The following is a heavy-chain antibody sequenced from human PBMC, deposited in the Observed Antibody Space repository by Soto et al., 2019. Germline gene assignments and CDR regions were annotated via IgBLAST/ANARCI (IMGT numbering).Heavy chain of an antibody. V-gene: IGHV3-11*04. J-gene: IGHJ4*02. CDR3: ARDLDAEMATIHYFDY. CDR1: GFTFSDYY. D-gene: IGHD5-12*01. CDR2: ISSSGSTI. Sequence: GGSLRLSCAASGFTFSDYYMSWIRQAPGKGLEWVSYISSSGSTIYYADSVKGRFTISRDNAKNSLYLQMNSLRAEDTAVYYCARDLDAEMATIHYFDYWGQGTLVTVSS.